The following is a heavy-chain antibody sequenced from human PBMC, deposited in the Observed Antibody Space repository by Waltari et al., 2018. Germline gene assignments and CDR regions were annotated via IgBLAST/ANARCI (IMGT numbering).Heavy chain of an antibody. D-gene: IGHD3-3*01. CDR1: GGSIRRGGYF. CDR3: ARDRLWSGYYN. Sequence: QVQLQESGPGLVKPSQTLSLTCTVSGGSIRRGGYFWRWIRQHPGKGLEWIGYIYYSGSTYYNPSLKSRVTISVDTSKNQFSLKLSSVTAADTAVYYCARDRLWSGYYNWGQGTLVTVSS. J-gene: IGHJ4*02. V-gene: IGHV4-31*03. CDR2: IYYSGST.